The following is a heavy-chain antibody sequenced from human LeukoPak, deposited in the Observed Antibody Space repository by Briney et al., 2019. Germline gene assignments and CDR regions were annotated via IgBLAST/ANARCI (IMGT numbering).Heavy chain of an antibody. D-gene: IGHD2-21*01. Sequence: AVKXSCKASGGTFSSYAISWVRQAPGQGLEWMGGIIPIFGTANYAQKFQGRVTITADESTSTAYMELSSLRSEDTAVYYCARVGAYCGGDCLYYFDYWGQGTLVTVSS. CDR3: ARVGAYCGGDCLYYFDY. V-gene: IGHV1-69*13. J-gene: IGHJ4*02. CDR2: IIPIFGTA. CDR1: GGTFSSYA.